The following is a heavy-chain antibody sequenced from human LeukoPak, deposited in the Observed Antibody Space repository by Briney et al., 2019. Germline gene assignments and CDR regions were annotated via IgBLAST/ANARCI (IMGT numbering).Heavy chain of an antibody. J-gene: IGHJ4*02. Sequence: SETLSLTCTLSGGSISTYYWSWIRQPPGKGLEWIGYIYHSGSTNYNPSPKSRVTISVDTSKNQFSLKLSSVTAADTAVYYCARGGGYASTIGYWGQGALVTVSS. V-gene: IGHV4-59*01. CDR2: IYHSGST. D-gene: IGHD5-12*01. CDR3: ARGGGYASTIGY. CDR1: GGSISTYY.